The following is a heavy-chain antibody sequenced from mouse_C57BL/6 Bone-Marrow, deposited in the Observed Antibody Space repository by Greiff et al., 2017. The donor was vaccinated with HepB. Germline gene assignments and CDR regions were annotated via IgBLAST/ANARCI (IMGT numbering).Heavy chain of an antibody. CDR3: ARPYYYGSRYSYFDV. D-gene: IGHD1-1*01. CDR2: IYPGDGDT. V-gene: IGHV1-80*01. J-gene: IGHJ1*03. Sequence: VQLQESGAELVRPGASVKISCKASGYAFSSYWMNWVKQRPGKGLEWIGQIYPGDGDTNYNGKFKGKATLTADKSSSTAYMQLSSLTSEDSAVYFCARPYYYGSRYSYFDVWGTGTTVTVAS. CDR1: GYAFSSYW.